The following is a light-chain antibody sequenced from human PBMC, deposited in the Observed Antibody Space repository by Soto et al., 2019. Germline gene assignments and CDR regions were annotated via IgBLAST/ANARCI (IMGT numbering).Light chain of an antibody. J-gene: IGKJ5*01. CDR1: PDISSY. V-gene: IGKV1-9*01. CDR2: GAS. Sequence: DIQLTQSPSFLSASVGDRVTITCRASPDISSYLGWYQQKPGEAPKLLIYGASTLQSGVPSRFSGRGSGTEFTLTISSLQPEDFASYYCQQLNSYLFTFGQGTRLEIK. CDR3: QQLNSYLFT.